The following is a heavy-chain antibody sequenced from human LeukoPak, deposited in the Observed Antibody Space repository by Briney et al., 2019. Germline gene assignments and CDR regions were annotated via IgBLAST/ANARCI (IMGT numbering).Heavy chain of an antibody. V-gene: IGHV1-69*13. CDR2: IIPIFGTA. D-gene: IGHD5-24*01. CDR1: GGTFSSYA. Sequence: ASVKVSCKASGGTFSSYAISWVRQAPGQGLEWMGGIIPIFGTANYAQKFQGRVTITADESTSTAYMELSSLRSEDTAMYYCAREGTGDGFFDYWGQGTLVTVSS. CDR3: AREGTGDGFFDY. J-gene: IGHJ4*02.